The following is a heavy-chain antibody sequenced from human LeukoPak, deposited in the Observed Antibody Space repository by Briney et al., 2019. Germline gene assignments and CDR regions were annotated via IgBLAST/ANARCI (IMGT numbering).Heavy chain of an antibody. V-gene: IGHV3-64D*09. CDR2: ISSNGEIT. J-gene: IGHJ4*02. CDR1: GFTFSNYA. Sequence: GESLKISCSASGFTFSNYAMHWVRQTPGKGLEYVSAISSNGEITYYADSVKGRFSISRDNSKNTLYLQVSSLRAEDTALYYCVCPESGFSYGYGYWGQGTLVTFS. D-gene: IGHD5-18*01. CDR3: VCPESGFSYGYGY.